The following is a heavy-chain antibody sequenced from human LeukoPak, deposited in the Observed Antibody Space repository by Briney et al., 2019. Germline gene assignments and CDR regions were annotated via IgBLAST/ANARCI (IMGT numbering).Heavy chain of an antibody. CDR2: INPSGGST. J-gene: IGHJ6*03. CDR3: ARGIVVVPAATLWGYYYYMDV. V-gene: IGHV1-46*01. D-gene: IGHD2-2*01. CDR1: GYTFTSYY. Sequence: ASVKVSCKASGYTFTSYYMHWVRQAPGQGLEWMGIINPSGGSTSYAQKFQGRVTMTRDTSASTVYMELSSLRSEDTAVYYCARGIVVVPAATLWGYYYYMDVWGKGTTVTVSS.